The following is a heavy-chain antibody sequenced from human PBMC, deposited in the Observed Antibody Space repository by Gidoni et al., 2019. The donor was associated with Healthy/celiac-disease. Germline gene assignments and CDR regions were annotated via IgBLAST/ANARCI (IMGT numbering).Heavy chain of an antibody. Sequence: QVQLQQWGAGLLKPSETLSLTCAVYGGSFSCYYWSWIRQPPGKGLEWIGEINHSGSTNYNPSLKSRVTISVDTSKNQFSLKLSSVTAADTAVYYCARARIQLWSPRSEGGNAFDIWGQGTMVTVSS. V-gene: IGHV4-34*01. CDR3: ARARIQLWSPRSEGGNAFDI. CDR1: GGSFSCYY. J-gene: IGHJ3*02. CDR2: INHSGST. D-gene: IGHD5-18*01.